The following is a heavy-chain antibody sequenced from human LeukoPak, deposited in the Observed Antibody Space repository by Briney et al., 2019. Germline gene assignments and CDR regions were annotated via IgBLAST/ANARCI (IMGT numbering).Heavy chain of an antibody. D-gene: IGHD3-10*01. J-gene: IGHJ4*02. V-gene: IGHV5-51*01. CDR3: ARHNSHYYGSGSHNNIDY. Sequence: GESLKISCKASGYTFTSYWIGWVRQMPGKGLEWMGIIYPGDSDTRYSPSFQGQVTISADKSISTAYLQWSSLKASDTAMYYCARHNSHYYGSGSHNNIDYWGQGTLVTVSS. CDR1: GYTFTSYW. CDR2: IYPGDSDT.